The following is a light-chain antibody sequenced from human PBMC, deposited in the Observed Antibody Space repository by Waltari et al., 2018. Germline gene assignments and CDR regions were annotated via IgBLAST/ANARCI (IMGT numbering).Light chain of an antibody. CDR2: WAS. J-gene: IGKJ5*01. Sequence: DIVMTQFPDSLAVSLGERATINGKSRQSILYSSNNKNCLGWFQQKPGQPPKLLIHWASTRVSGVPDRFSGSGSGTDFSLTISSRQAEDVAVYYCQQYLSSPITFGQGTRLEI. CDR1: QSILYSSNNKNC. CDR3: QQYLSSPIT. V-gene: IGKV4-1*01.